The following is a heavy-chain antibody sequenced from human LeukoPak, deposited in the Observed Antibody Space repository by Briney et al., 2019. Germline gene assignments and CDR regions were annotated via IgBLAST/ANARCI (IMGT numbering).Heavy chain of an antibody. V-gene: IGHV4-4*07. D-gene: IGHD2-21*01. CDR2: IYTSGST. Sequence: SETLSLTCTVSGGSISSYYWSWIRQPAGKGLEWIGRIYTSGSTNYNPSLKSRVTMSVDTSKNQFSLKLSSVTAADTAVYYCAKVRSPLANCGGDCYSPFDYWGQGTLVTVSS. CDR3: AKVRSPLANCGGDCYSPFDY. CDR1: GGSISSYY. J-gene: IGHJ4*02.